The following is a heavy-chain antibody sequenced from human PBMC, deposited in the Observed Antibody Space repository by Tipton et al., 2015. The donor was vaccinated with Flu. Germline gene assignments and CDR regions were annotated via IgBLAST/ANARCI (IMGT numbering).Heavy chain of an antibody. CDR1: GVSINDHY. CDR2: IFYTGTT. D-gene: IGHD3-16*01. Sequence: TLSLTCAVSGVSINDHYWSWIRQPSGKGLQWIGDIFYTGTTTYHPSLKGRVTISLDTSKNQFTLKLTSVTAGDAAVYYCARVDVEEVTAMGFDPWGQGTLVTVSS. J-gene: IGHJ5*02. CDR3: ARVDVEEVTAMGFDP. V-gene: IGHV4-59*08.